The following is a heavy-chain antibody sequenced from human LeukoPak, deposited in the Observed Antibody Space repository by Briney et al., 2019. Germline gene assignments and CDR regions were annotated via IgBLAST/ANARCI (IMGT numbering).Heavy chain of an antibody. V-gene: IGHV3-30*04. CDR1: GFTFSTYA. Sequence: PGRSLRLSCAASGFTFSTYAMHWVRQAPGKGLEWVAVISYDGSHKYYADSVKGRFTISRDNSKNTLYLQMNSLRAEDTAVYYCARGRVLVVAASNFIDYCGQGTPVTVSS. J-gene: IGHJ4*02. CDR2: ISYDGSHK. CDR3: ARGRVLVVAASNFIDY. D-gene: IGHD2-15*01.